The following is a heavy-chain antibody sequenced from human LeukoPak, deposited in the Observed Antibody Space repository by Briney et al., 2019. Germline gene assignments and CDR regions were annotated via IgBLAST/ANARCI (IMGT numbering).Heavy chain of an antibody. Sequence: SETLSLTFTVSGGSISSGSYYWSWIRQPAGKGLEWIGRIYTRGSTNYNPSFKSRVTISVDTSKNQFSLKLSSVTAADTAVYYCAGGSPLKYCSGGSCLLYWGQGTLVTVSS. CDR1: GGSISSGSYY. V-gene: IGHV4-61*02. J-gene: IGHJ4*02. CDR2: IYTRGST. CDR3: AGGSPLKYCSGGSCLLY. D-gene: IGHD2-15*01.